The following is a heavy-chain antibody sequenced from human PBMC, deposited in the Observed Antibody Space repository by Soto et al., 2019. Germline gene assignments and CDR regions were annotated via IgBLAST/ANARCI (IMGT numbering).Heavy chain of an antibody. V-gene: IGHV4-59*01. CDR3: ARERGGKDRGFDAFDI. CDR2: IYYSGST. Sequence: XESLSLPCTVSGGSISSYYWSWIRQPPGKGLEWIGYIYYSGSTNYNPSLKSRVTISVDTSKNQFSLKLSSVTAADTAVYYCARERGGKDRGFDAFDIWGQGTMVTVSS. CDR1: GGSISSYY. D-gene: IGHD2-15*01. J-gene: IGHJ3*02.